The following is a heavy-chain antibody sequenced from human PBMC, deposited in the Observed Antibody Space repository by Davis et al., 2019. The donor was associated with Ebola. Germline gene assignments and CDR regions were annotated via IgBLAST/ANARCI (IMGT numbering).Heavy chain of an antibody. J-gene: IGHJ3*02. CDR2: INDYGTRT. Sequence: GESLKISCSASGFTFNDYAMHWVRQAPGRGLDFVSGINDYGTRTHYADAVKGRFTISRDNSKNTLYLQMNSLRAEDTAVYYCAKEQARWTDAFDIWGQGTMVTVSS. D-gene: IGHD3/OR15-3a*01. CDR1: GFTFNDYA. CDR3: AKEQARWTDAFDI. V-gene: IGHV3-23*01.